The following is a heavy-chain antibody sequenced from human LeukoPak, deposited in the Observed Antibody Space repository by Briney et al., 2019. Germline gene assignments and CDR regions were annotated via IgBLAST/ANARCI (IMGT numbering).Heavy chain of an antibody. V-gene: IGHV3-23*01. CDR2: ISGSGGST. CDR1: GFTFSSYA. CDR3: AKDRVGCGGDCYPDINWFDP. J-gene: IGHJ5*02. Sequence: PGGSLRLSCAASGFTFSSYAMSWVRQAPGKGLGWVSAISGSGGSTYYADSVKGRFTISRDNSKNTLYLQMSSLRAEDTAVYYCAKDRVGCGGDCYPDINWFDPWGQGTLVTVSS. D-gene: IGHD2-21*02.